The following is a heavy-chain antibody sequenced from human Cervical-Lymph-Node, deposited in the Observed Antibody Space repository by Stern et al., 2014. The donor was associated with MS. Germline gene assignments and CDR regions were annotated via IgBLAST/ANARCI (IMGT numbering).Heavy chain of an antibody. CDR1: GYTFTSYG. J-gene: IGHJ4*02. D-gene: IGHD5-12*01. V-gene: IGHV1-18*01. Sequence: QMQLVQSGAEVKKPGASVKVSCKASGYTFTSYGITWVRQAPGQGLEWMGWINTYNGNTKDVQKFQGRVTMTTDTSTSTAYMELRSLKSDDTAVYYCARDLYSGYDFLDYWGQGTLVTVSS. CDR3: ARDLYSGYDFLDY. CDR2: INTYNGNT.